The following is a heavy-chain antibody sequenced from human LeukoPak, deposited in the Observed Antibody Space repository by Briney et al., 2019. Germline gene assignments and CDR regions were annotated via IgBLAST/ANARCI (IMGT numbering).Heavy chain of an antibody. CDR1: GGSISSYY. Sequence: SETLSLTCTVSGGSISSYYWSWIRQPPGKGLEWIGYIYYSGSTNYNPSLKSRVTISVDTSMNQFSLKLSSVTAADTAVYYCAREGFGELGIDYWGQGTLVTVSS. CDR2: IYYSGST. CDR3: AREGFGELGIDY. D-gene: IGHD3-10*01. J-gene: IGHJ4*02. V-gene: IGHV4-59*01.